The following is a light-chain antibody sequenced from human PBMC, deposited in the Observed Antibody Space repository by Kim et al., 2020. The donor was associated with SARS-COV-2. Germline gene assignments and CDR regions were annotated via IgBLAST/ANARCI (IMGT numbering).Light chain of an antibody. V-gene: IGLV2-23*02. Sequence: GQSITISCIGTSSNIGSYNLVSWYPQHPGKAPKLMIYVVSKWPSGVSNRFFGSKSGNTASLTISGLQAEDEADYYCCSYAGSSTLVFGGGTQLTVL. CDR1: SSNIGSYNL. CDR3: CSYAGSSTLV. J-gene: IGLJ2*01. CDR2: VVS.